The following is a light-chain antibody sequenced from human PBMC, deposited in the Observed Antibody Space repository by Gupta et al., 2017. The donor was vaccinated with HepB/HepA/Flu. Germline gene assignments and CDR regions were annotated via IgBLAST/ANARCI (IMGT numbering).Light chain of an antibody. V-gene: IGLV2-23*02. CDR2: EVS. Sequence: QSALTQPASVSGSPGQSITISCPGTSSDVGSYNLVSWCQQPPGKAPKLMNYEVSKRTPGGANCFSCSNSGNTASLTIAELQDEDEDDYYCCAYAGSSTLVFGGGTKLTVL. CDR3: CAYAGSSTLV. CDR1: SSDVGSYNL. J-gene: IGLJ2*01.